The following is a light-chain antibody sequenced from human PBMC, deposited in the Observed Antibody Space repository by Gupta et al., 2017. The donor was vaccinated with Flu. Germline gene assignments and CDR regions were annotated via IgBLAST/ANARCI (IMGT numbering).Light chain of an antibody. CDR3: CSYAGSYSLI. V-gene: IGLV2-11*01. CDR1: SSDVGGYNY. Sequence: QSALTQPRSVSGSPGQSITISCTGTSSDVGGYNYVSWYHQHPGKAPKLMIFDVSKRPSGVPDRFSGSRSGSMASLTITGLQPDDEGDYYCCSYAGSYSLIFGGGTKVTV. J-gene: IGLJ2*01. CDR2: DVS.